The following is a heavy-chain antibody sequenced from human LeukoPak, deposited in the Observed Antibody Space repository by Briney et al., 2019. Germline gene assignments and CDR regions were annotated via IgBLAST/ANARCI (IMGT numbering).Heavy chain of an antibody. Sequence: RGSLRLFCAASGFTFISYALHLVRQAPGKGRGWVGVITYKGSKKSYEDCVTGRFTISRDNFKNTLYLQMNSLRAEYTAVYYCASLVLSGPNYFDYWGQGTMVTVSS. D-gene: IGHD6-13*01. CDR3: ASLVLSGPNYFDY. V-gene: IGHV3-30*04. CDR1: GFTFISYA. CDR2: ITYKGSKK. J-gene: IGHJ4*02.